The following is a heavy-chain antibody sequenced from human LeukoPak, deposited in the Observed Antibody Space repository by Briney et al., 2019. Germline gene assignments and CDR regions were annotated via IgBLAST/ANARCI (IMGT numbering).Heavy chain of an antibody. CDR3: ARAMYCYDSSGFSS. CDR1: GGTFSSYA. Sequence: GSSVKVSCKASGGTFSSYAISWVRQAPGQGLEWMGRIIPILGIANYAQKFQGRVTITADKSTSTAYMELSSLRSGDTAVYYCARAMYCYDSSGFSSWGQGTLVTVSS. V-gene: IGHV1-69*04. J-gene: IGHJ5*02. D-gene: IGHD3-22*01. CDR2: IIPILGIA.